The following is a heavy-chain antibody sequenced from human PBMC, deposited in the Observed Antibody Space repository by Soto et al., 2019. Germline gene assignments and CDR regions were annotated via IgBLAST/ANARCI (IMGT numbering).Heavy chain of an antibody. V-gene: IGHV3-33*01. CDR1: GFTFSSYG. CDR3: AREGYSGYDFDY. Sequence: QVQLVESGGGVVQPGRSLRLSCAASGFTFSSYGMHWVRQAPGKGLEWVAVIWYDGSNKYYAESVKGRFTISRDNSKNTLYLQMNSLRAEDTAVYYCAREGYSGYDFDYWGQGTLVTVSS. CDR2: IWYDGSNK. J-gene: IGHJ4*02. D-gene: IGHD5-12*01.